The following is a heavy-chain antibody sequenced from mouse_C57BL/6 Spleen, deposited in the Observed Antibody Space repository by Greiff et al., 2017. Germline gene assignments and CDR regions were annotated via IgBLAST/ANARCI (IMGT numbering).Heavy chain of an antibody. CDR3: ARDYGSSSWFAY. CDR2: IYPGSGST. CDR1: GYTFTSYW. V-gene: IGHV1-55*01. J-gene: IGHJ3*01. Sequence: QVQLQQPGAELVKPGASVKMSCKASGYTFTSYWITWVKQRPGQGLAWIGDIYPGSGSTNYNEKFKSKATLTVDTSSSTAYMQLRSLTSEDSAVYYCARDYGSSSWFAYWGQGTLVTVSA. D-gene: IGHD1-1*01.